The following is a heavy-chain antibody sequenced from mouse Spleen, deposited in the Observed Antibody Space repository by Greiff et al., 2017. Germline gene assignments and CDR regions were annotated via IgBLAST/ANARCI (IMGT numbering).Heavy chain of an antibody. V-gene: IGHV14-4*01. J-gene: IGHJ3*01. D-gene: IGHD1-1*01. CDR2: IDPENGDT. Sequence: VHVKQSGAELVRPGASVKLSCTASGFNIKDDYMHWVKQRPEQGLEWIGWIDPENGDTEYASKFQGKATITADTSSNTAYLQLSSLTSEDTAVYYCTQGLRYPFAYWGQGTLVTVSA. CDR1: GFNIKDDY. CDR3: TQGLRYPFAY.